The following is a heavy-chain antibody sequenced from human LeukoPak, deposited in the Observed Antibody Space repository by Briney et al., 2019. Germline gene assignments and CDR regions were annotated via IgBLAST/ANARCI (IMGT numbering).Heavy chain of an antibody. V-gene: IGHV3-9*01. CDR3: AKDKATVVTPNFQH. J-gene: IGHJ1*01. D-gene: IGHD4-23*01. CDR2: ISWNSGSI. CDR1: GFTFDDYA. Sequence: PGRSLRLSCAASGFTFDDYAMHWVRQAPGKGLEWVSVISWNSGSIGYADSVKGRFTISRDNAKNSLYLQMNSLRAEDTALYYCAKDKATVVTPNFQHWGQGTLVTVSS.